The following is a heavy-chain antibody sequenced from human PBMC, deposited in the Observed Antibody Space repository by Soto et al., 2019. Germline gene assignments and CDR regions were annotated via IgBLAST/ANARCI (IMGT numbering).Heavy chain of an antibody. CDR3: ARARNYDILTGYGGYGMDV. D-gene: IGHD3-9*01. CDR2: IIPIFGTA. Sequence: QVQLVQSGAEVKKPGSSVKVSCKASGGTFSSYAISWVRQAPGQGLEWMGGIIPIFGTANYEQKFQGRVTITADESTSPAYMELSSLRSEDTAVYYCARARNYDILTGYGGYGMDVWGQGTTVTVSS. V-gene: IGHV1-69*01. J-gene: IGHJ6*02. CDR1: GGTFSSYA.